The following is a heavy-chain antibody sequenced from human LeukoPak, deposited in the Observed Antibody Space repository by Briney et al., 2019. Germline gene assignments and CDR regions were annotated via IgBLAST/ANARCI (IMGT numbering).Heavy chain of an antibody. V-gene: IGHV4-59*08. Sequence: SETLSLTCSVSGGSIRSVYWSWLRQPPGKGLEWIGYIYYSGSTNYNPSLKSRVTISVDMSKNQFSLKLSSVTATDTAVYYWARRGGSWSDPRGEGTLVTVSS. D-gene: IGHD3-16*01. CDR3: ARRGGSWSDP. CDR1: GGSIRSVY. J-gene: IGHJ5*02. CDR2: IYYSGST.